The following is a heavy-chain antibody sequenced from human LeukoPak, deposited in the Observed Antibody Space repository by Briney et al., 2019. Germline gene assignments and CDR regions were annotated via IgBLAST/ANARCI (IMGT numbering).Heavy chain of an antibody. CDR3: AKLSRGSAVVNDAFDI. CDR1: GFTFSSYA. D-gene: IGHD2-21*01. V-gene: IGHV3-23*01. CDR2: ISGSDTT. Sequence: PGGSLRLSCAASGFTFSSYAMSWVRQAPGKGLEWVSGISGSDTTSYADSARGRFTISRDYSKNTLFLQINILRDEDTAVYYCAKLSRGSAVVNDAFDIWGHGTMVTVSS. J-gene: IGHJ3*02.